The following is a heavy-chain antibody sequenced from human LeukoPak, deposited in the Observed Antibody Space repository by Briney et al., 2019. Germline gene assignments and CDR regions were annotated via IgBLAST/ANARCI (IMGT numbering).Heavy chain of an antibody. V-gene: IGHV3-30-3*01. CDR2: ISYDGSNK. CDR3: VKDSSSGNYFDY. J-gene: IGHJ4*02. Sequence: GRSLRLSCAASGFTFSSYDMHWVRQAPGKGLEWVAVISYDGSNKYYADSVKGRFTISRDNSKNTLYLQMNSLRAEDTAVYYCVKDSSSGNYFDYWGQGTLVTVSS. D-gene: IGHD3-10*01. CDR1: GFTFSSYD.